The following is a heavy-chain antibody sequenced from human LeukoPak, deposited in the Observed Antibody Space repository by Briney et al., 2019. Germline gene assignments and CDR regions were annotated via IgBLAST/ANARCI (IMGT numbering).Heavy chain of an antibody. V-gene: IGHV3-33*01. CDR3: ARDRPGAYYDFWSGTAIMDV. Sequence: PGGSLRLSCAASGFTFSSYGMHWVRQAPGKGLEWVAVIWYDGSNKYYADSVKGRFTISRDNSKNTLYLQMNSLRAEDTAVYYCARDRPGAYYDFWSGTAIMDVWGQGTTVTVSS. D-gene: IGHD3-3*01. CDR2: IWYDGSNK. J-gene: IGHJ6*02. CDR1: GFTFSSYG.